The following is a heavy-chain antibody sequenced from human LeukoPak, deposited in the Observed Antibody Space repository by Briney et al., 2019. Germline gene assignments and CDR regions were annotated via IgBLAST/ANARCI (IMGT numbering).Heavy chain of an antibody. CDR1: GFTFSSYS. D-gene: IGHD4-11*01. CDR3: ARTTYSRGWFDP. Sequence: GGSLRLSCAASGFTFSSYSMNWVRQAPGKGLEWVSSISSTSSYIHYADSLKGRLTISRDNAKNSLYLQMNSLRAEDTAVYYCARTTYSRGWFDPWGQGTLVTVSS. J-gene: IGHJ5*02. V-gene: IGHV3-21*01. CDR2: ISSTSSYI.